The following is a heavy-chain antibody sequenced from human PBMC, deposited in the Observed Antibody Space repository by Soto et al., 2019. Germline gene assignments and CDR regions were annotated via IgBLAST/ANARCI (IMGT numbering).Heavy chain of an antibody. V-gene: IGHV4-38-2*01. CDR1: GYSISIGNY. Sequence: PSETLSLTCPVSGYSISIGNYWGWIRQPPGKRLEWIGSIYQSGSTYYNPSLRSRATMSVVTSKNQFSLKLDAVTAADTAVYYCARMERSKEGLSVYDFDVWGQGTLVTVSS. J-gene: IGHJ4*02. CDR2: IYQSGST. D-gene: IGHD3-16*02. CDR3: ARMERSKEGLSVYDFDV.